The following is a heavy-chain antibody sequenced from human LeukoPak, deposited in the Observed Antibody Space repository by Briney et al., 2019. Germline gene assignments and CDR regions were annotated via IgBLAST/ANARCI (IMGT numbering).Heavy chain of an antibody. CDR2: FDPEDGET. D-gene: IGHD5-18*01. CDR1: GYTLTELS. J-gene: IGHJ4*02. Sequence: ASVKVSCKGSGYTLTELSMHWVRQAPGKGLEWMGGFDPEDGETIYAQKFQGRVTMTEDTSTDTAYMELSSLRSEDTAVYYCASSTRGVHEYSYGGYFDYWGQGTLVTVSS. V-gene: IGHV1-24*01. CDR3: ASSTRGVHEYSYGGYFDY.